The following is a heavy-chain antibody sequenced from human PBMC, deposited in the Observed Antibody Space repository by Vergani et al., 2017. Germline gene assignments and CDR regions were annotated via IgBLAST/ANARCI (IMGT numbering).Heavy chain of an antibody. CDR2: IYTSEST. J-gene: IGHJ4*02. Sequence: QVKLQESGPGLVKPSQTLSLTCAVSGGSISSGNYYWSWIRQPAGKGLEWIGRIYTSESTNYNPSLKSRVTMSVDTSKNQFSLKLSSVTAADTAVYYCAREYSSSVGFLAYWGQGTLVTVSS. CDR1: GGSISSGNYY. CDR3: AREYSSSVGFLAY. D-gene: IGHD6-6*01. V-gene: IGHV4-61*02.